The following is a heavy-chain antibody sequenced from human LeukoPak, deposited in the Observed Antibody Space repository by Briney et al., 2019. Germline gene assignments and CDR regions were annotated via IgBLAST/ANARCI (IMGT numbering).Heavy chain of an antibody. CDR1: DFSVSTNY. CDR2: ILSSGAT. D-gene: IGHD6-19*01. V-gene: IGHV3-53*01. Sequence: GALRLSCAASDFSVSTNYMNWVRQSPGKGLEWVSVILSSGATYYADSVRGRFAISRDNSKNTLYLQMNSLKAEDSAVYYCVRCGYSSGWYRNWGQGTLVVVSS. J-gene: IGHJ4*02. CDR3: VRCGYSSGWYRN.